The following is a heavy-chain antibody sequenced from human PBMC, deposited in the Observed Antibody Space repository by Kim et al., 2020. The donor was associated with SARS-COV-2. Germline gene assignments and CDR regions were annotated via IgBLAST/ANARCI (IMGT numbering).Heavy chain of an antibody. CDR1: GFTFRNYV. D-gene: IGHD3-9*01. CDR2: ISDDGSNE. Sequence: GGSLRLSCAASGFTFRNYVMHWVRQAPGKGLEWVAVISDDGSNEYYADSVKGRFTISRDNSKNTLYLQMNSLRAEDTAVYYCAKVYNILTGFYDPSPLHYWAPGTRVTVSS. CDR3: AKVYNILTGFYDPSPLHY. V-gene: IGHV3-30*18. J-gene: IGHJ4*02.